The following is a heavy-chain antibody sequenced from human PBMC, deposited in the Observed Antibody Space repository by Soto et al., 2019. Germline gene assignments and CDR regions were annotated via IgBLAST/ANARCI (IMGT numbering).Heavy chain of an antibody. Sequence: ASVKVSCKASGYTFTTYGISWVRQAPGQGLEWMGWISAYNGNTNYAQSLQGRVTMTTDTSTSTAYMELRSLRSDDTAVYYCARDTTAVTQTYYFDYWGQGTLVTVSS. J-gene: IGHJ4*02. CDR3: ARDTTAVTQTYYFDY. CDR1: GYTFTTYG. D-gene: IGHD4-17*01. CDR2: ISAYNGNT. V-gene: IGHV1-18*01.